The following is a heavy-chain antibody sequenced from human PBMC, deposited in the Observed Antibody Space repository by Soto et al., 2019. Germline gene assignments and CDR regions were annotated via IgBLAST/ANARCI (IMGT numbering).Heavy chain of an antibody. Sequence: LRLSFAASGFTFSSYSMNWVRQAPGKGLEWVSSISSSSSYIYYADSVKGRFTISRDNAKNSLYLQMNSLRAEDTAVYYCARVDFDWLSAAAYDYWGQGTLVTVS. CDR1: GFTFSSYS. CDR2: ISSSSSYI. CDR3: ARVDFDWLSAAAYDY. V-gene: IGHV3-21*01. J-gene: IGHJ4*02. D-gene: IGHD3-9*01.